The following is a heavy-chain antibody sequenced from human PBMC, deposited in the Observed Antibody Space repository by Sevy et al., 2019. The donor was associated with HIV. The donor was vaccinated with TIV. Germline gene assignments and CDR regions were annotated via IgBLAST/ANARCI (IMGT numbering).Heavy chain of an antibody. CDR2: INPNSGGT. J-gene: IGHJ4*02. CDR3: ARYCCSSTGPKTPLSYYFDY. D-gene: IGHD2-2*01. V-gene: IGHV1-2*02. CDR1: GYTFTGYY. Sequence: ASVKVSCKASGYTFTGYYMHWVRQAPGQGLEWMGWINPNSGGTNYAQTFQGRVTMTRDTSISTAYMELSRLRSDDTAVYYCARYCCSSTGPKTPLSYYFDYWGQGTLVTVSS.